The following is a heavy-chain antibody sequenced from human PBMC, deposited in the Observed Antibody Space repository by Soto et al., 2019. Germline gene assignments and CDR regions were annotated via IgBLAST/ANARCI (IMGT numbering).Heavy chain of an antibody. CDR1: GYTFTSYG. CDR2: ISGYNGNT. D-gene: IGHD3-16*01. V-gene: IGHV1-18*01. Sequence: ASVKVSCKASGYTFTSYGISWVRQAPGKGLEWMGWISGYNGNTNSAQKFQGRVTMTTDTSTSTAYMELSSLRSDDTARYYCAGDYPYFPILFGVGGAGGFDYWGQGTLVTVSS. J-gene: IGHJ4*02. CDR3: AGDYPYFPILFGVGGAGGFDY.